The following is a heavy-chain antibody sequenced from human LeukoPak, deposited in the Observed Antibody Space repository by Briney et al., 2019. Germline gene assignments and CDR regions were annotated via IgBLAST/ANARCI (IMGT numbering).Heavy chain of an antibody. CDR3: AKGVSYSSGWYYDWFDP. CDR2: ISSTSAYI. V-gene: IGHV3-21*04. CDR1: GFALNSYS. D-gene: IGHD6-19*01. Sequence: GGSLRLSCAASGFALNSYSFSWVRQAPGKGLEWVSSISSTSAYIYYADSVKGRFTISRSNPDNVVYLQMNSLRAEDTAVYYCAKGVSYSSGWYYDWFDPWGQGTLVTVSS. J-gene: IGHJ5*02.